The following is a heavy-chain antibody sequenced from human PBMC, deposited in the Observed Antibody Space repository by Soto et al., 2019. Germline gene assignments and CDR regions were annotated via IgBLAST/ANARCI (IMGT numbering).Heavy chain of an antibody. J-gene: IGHJ6*03. CDR3: ARVLQARMDV. Sequence: QVQLVQSGAEVKKPGASVKVSCKTSGYTFTSYGVSWVRQAPGQGLEWMGWISGYNGDTNYAQKFQARLTMTTDTSTSIAYMAPRSPGADDTALYYCARVLQARMDVWGKGTSVTVSS. V-gene: IGHV1-18*01. CDR1: GYTFTSYG. CDR2: ISGYNGDT.